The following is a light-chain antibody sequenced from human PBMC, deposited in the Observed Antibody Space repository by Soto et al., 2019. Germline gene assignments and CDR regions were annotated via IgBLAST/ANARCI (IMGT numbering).Light chain of an antibody. CDR3: QQYSDHWT. J-gene: IGKJ1*01. V-gene: IGKV1-5*03. Sequence: DIQMTHCPSTLSASVGDIVTITCRASRSIINWLAWYQQKSGKGPKLLIYKASNLQTGVPSRFSGSGYGTELTLTISSLQPDDVATYYCQQYSDHWTFGQGTKVDIK. CDR1: RSIINW. CDR2: KAS.